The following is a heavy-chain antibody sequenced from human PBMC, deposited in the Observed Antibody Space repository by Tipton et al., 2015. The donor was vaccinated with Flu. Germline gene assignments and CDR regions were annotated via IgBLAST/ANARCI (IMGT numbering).Heavy chain of an antibody. CDR3: ARVVPAALYYFDY. CDR2: IKQDGSEK. J-gene: IGHJ4*02. CDR1: GFTFSSYW. Sequence: SLRLSCAASGFTFSSYWMSWVRQAPGKGLEWVANIKQDGSEKYYVDSVKGRFTIPRDNAKNSLYLQMNSLRAEDTAVYYCARVVPAALYYFDYWGQGTLVTVSS. V-gene: IGHV3-7*01. D-gene: IGHD2-2*01.